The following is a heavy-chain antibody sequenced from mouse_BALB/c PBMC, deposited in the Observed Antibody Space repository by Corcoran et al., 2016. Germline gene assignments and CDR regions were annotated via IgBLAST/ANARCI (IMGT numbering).Heavy chain of an antibody. J-gene: IGHJ1*03. Sequence: EVQLQQSGPELVKPGASVKISCKASGYSFTGYYMHWVKQSHVKSLEWIGRINPYNGATSYNQNFKDKASLTVDKSSSTAYMELHSLTSEDSAVYYCASYYGNYWYLDVWGTGTTVTVSS. V-gene: IGHV1-26*01. D-gene: IGHD2-1*01. CDR2: INPYNGAT. CDR3: ASYYGNYWYLDV. CDR1: GYSFTGYY.